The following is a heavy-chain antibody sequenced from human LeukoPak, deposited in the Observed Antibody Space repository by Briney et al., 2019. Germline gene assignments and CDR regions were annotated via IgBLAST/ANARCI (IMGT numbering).Heavy chain of an antibody. V-gene: IGHV3-21*01. J-gene: IGHJ4*02. CDR3: ASDLYGGNPRGFDY. CDR1: GFTFSSYS. Sequence: GGSLRLSCAASGFTFSSYSMNWVRQAPGKGLEWVSSISSSSSYIYYADSVKGRFTISSDNAKNSLYLQMNSLRAEDTAVYYCASDLYGGNPRGFDYWGQGTLVTVSS. CDR2: ISSSSSYI. D-gene: IGHD4-23*01.